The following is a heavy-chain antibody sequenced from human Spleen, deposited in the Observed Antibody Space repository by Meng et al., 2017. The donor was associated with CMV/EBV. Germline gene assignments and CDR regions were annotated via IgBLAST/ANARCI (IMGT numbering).Heavy chain of an antibody. CDR2: IYHTGVT. J-gene: IGHJ6*02. V-gene: IGHV4-61*03. Sequence: GSLRLSCTVSGGSVSSDSYYWHWIRQPPGKGLEWIGNIYHTGVTNYNPSLESRVTISADTSKNHFSLKLRSVTAADTAVYYCARNMAVWGQGTTVTVSS. CDR1: GGSVSSDSYY. CDR3: ARNMAV.